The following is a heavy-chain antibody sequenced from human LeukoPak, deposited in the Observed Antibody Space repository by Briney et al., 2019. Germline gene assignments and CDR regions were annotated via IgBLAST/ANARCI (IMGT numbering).Heavy chain of an antibody. V-gene: IGHV3-30*02. CDR3: AKTTITILDAFDI. D-gene: IGHD3-3*01. CDR2: IRYYGSNK. CDR1: GFTFSSYG. J-gene: IGHJ3*02. Sequence: GGSRRLSCAASGFTFSSYGMHWVRQAQRKGLEWVAFIRYYGSNKYYADSVKGRFTISRDTSKNTLYLQINSLRAEDTAVYYCAKTTITILDAFDIWGQGTMVTVSS.